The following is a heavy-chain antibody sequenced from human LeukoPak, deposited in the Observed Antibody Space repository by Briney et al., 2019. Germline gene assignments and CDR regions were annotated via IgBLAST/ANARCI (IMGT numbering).Heavy chain of an antibody. CDR2: ISSSSDYI. CDR1: GFTFTTFN. D-gene: IGHD4-17*01. Sequence: PGGTLRLSCAASGFTFTTFNMNWVRQSPGKGLEWVSCISSSSDYIYYADSVKGRFTISRDNSRNSLYLQMNSLRAEDTAVYYCAGRLYGDYLFESWGQGTLVTVSS. J-gene: IGHJ4*02. V-gene: IGHV3-21*01. CDR3: AGRLYGDYLFES.